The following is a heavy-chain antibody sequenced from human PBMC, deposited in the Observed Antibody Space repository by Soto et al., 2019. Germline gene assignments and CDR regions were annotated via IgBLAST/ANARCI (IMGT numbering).Heavy chain of an antibody. D-gene: IGHD3-3*02. V-gene: IGHV3-23*01. J-gene: IGHJ4*02. CDR3: AKDHGPHFWSGYIDY. CDR1: GFTFSSYA. Sequence: GGSLRLSCAASGFTFSSYAMSWVRQAPGKGLEWVSAISGSGGSTYYADSVKGRFTISRDNSKNTLYLQMNSLRAEDTAVYYCAKDHGPHFWSGYIDYWGQGTLVTISS. CDR2: ISGSGGST.